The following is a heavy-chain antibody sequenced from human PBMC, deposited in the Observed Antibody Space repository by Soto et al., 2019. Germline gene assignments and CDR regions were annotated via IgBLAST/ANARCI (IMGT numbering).Heavy chain of an antibody. CDR2: ISASGDIT. D-gene: IGHD3-10*01. CDR1: GFPFTTYA. V-gene: IGHV3-23*01. CDR3: AKDSNLIPWGSNH. J-gene: IGHJ5*02. Sequence: EVQLLESGGVLIQPGGSRRLSCAASGFPFTTYAMRWVPRAPGKGLEWVSAISASGDITYYADSVKGPLTISRDSSKNTLYLQMNGLRAEDTAIYYCAKDSNLIPWGSNHWGQGTLVTVSS.